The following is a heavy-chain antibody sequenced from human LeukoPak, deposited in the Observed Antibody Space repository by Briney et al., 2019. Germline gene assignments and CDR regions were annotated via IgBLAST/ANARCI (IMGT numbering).Heavy chain of an antibody. CDR2: ISGSGGST. CDR3: ANSKSGYTAFDY. CDR1: GFTFSSYA. D-gene: IGHD3-3*01. J-gene: IGHJ4*02. V-gene: IGHV3-23*01. Sequence: GGSLRLSCAASGFTFSSYAMSWVRQAPGEGLEWVSAISGSGGSTYYADSVKGRFTISRDNSKNTLYLQMNSLRAEDAAVYYCANSKSGYTAFDYWGQGTLVTVSS.